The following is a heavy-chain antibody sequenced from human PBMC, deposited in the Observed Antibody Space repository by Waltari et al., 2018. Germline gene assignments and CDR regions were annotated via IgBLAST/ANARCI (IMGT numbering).Heavy chain of an antibody. CDR3: ARGQWLPPHAFDI. V-gene: IGHV1-2*02. Sequence: QVQLVQSGAEVKKPGASVKVSCKASGYTFTGYYMHWVRQAPGQGLEWMGWINPNSGGTNYAQKLQGRVTMTRDTSISTAYMELSRLRSYDTAVYYCARGQWLPPHAFDIWGQGTMVTVSS. CDR2: INPNSGGT. J-gene: IGHJ3*02. CDR1: GYTFTGYY. D-gene: IGHD6-19*01.